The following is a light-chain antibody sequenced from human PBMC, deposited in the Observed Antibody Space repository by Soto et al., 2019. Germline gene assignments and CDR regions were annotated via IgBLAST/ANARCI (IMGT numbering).Light chain of an antibody. V-gene: IGLV3-21*02. Sequence: SYVLTQPPSVSVAPGQTARITCGGNNIGSKSVHWYQQRPGQAPVLVVYDDRDRPSGIPERFSGSNSGNTATLTINRVEAGDEADYYCQVWDTGSDHVVFGGGTKLTVL. CDR2: DDR. J-gene: IGLJ3*02. CDR3: QVWDTGSDHVV. CDR1: NIGSKS.